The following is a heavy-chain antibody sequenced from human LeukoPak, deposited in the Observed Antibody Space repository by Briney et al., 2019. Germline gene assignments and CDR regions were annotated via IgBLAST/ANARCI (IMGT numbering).Heavy chain of an antibody. CDR3: ARLSRTDFDS. J-gene: IGHJ4*02. CDR1: SDSVNNNY. V-gene: IGHV4-59*08. CDR2: IHYSGST. Sequence: KPSETLSLTCAVSSDSVNNNYWSWIRQPPGKGLEWIGNIHYSGSTNYNPSLKSRVTISIDTSKNQFSLKLTSVTAPDTAVYFCARLSRTDFDSWGQGTLVTVSS.